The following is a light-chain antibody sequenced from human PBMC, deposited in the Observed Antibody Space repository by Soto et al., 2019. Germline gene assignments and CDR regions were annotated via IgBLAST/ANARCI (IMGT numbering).Light chain of an antibody. CDR3: QQYGGSPLYT. Sequence: EIVLTQSPGTLSLSPGERATLSCRASQSVSSSNLAWYQQRPGQAPRLLIYGASVRATGIPDKFSGSGSGTDFTLTISRLEPEDFAVYYCQQYGGSPLYTFGQGTKLEIK. J-gene: IGKJ2*01. V-gene: IGKV3-20*01. CDR2: GAS. CDR1: QSVSSSN.